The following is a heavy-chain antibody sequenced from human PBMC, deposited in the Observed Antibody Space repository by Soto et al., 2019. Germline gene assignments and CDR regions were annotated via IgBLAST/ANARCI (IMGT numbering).Heavy chain of an antibody. V-gene: IGHV4-59*01. CDR1: GDSISSYY. J-gene: IGHJ4*02. CDR2: LYYGRSA. CDR3: ALRSMAVVPEY. D-gene: IGHD3-22*01. Sequence: QVQLQESGPGLVKPSETLSLTCAVSGDSISSYYCMWIRQPPGKGLESIGYLYYGRSANYNPSLKRRVPLSVDTSTNQCSLTLRSMTAADTAVYYCALRSMAVVPEYWGQGTLVTVSS.